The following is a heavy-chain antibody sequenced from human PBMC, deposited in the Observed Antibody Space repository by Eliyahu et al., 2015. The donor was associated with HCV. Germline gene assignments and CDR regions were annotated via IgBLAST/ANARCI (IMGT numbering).Heavy chain of an antibody. J-gene: IGHJ4*02. V-gene: IGHV4-34*01. D-gene: IGHD3-22*01. CDR3: ARGADSYKGGVY. CDR1: GGSFSDYY. CDR2: IPPSGNT. Sequence: QVQLQQWGAGLLKPSEALSLTCAVYGGSFSDYYWSWTRQPPGKGLEWIGEIPPSGNTQYNPSLKSRVTISVDTSKRQFSLNLSSVTAADTAVYYCARGADSYKGGVYWGQGTLVTVSS.